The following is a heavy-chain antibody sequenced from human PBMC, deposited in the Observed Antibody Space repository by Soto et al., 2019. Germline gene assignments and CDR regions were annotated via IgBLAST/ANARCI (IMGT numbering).Heavy chain of an antibody. D-gene: IGHD1-26*01. J-gene: IGHJ6*02. CDR2: IYPGDSDT. CDR3: ARSVDSGSYYDYYYYGMDV. CDR1: GYSFTSYW. V-gene: IGHV5-51*01. Sequence: VESLKISCNGSGYSFTSYWIGWVRQMPWKGLEWMGIIYPGDSDTRYSPSFQGQVTISADTSISTAYLQWSSLKASDTAMYYCARSVDSGSYYDYYYYGMDVWGQGTTVTVSS.